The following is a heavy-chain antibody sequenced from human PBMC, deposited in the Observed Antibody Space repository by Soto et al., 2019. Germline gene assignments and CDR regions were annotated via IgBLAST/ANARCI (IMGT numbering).Heavy chain of an antibody. J-gene: IGHJ5*02. Sequence: GASVKVSCKASGYTFTSYGISWVRQAPGQGLEWMGWISAYNGNTNYAQKLQGRVTMTTDTSTSTAYMELRSLRSDDTAVYYCARDGMVRGVIINNWFDPWGQGTRVTVAS. CDR1: GYTFTSYG. CDR3: ARDGMVRGVIINNWFDP. D-gene: IGHD3-10*01. CDR2: ISAYNGNT. V-gene: IGHV1-18*01.